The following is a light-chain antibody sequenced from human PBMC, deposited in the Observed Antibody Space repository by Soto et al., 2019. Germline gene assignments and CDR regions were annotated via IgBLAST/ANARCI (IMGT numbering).Light chain of an antibody. CDR1: QTIYDW. V-gene: IGKV1-5*03. CDR2: KTS. CDR3: QQYNIYWT. J-gene: IGKJ1*01. Sequence: DIQMTQSPSTLSASVGDRVTITCRASQTIYDWLAWYQQKPGKAPKLLIYKTSNLQSEVPSRFSGSASGTDFTLTISSLQPDDFATYYCQQYNIYWTFGQGTKVEIK.